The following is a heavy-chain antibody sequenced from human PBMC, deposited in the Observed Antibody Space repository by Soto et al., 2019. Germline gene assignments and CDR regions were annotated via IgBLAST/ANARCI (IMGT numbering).Heavy chain of an antibody. CDR1: GGSISSYY. V-gene: IGHV4-59*08. D-gene: IGHD4-17*01. CDR2: IYYSGST. J-gene: IGHJ4*02. CDR3: ARHSNTQDYADYRFDY. Sequence: SETLSLTCTVSGGSISSYYWSWIRQPPGKGLEWIGYIYYSGSTNYNPSLKSRVTISVDTSKNQFSLKLSSVTAADTAVYYCARHSNTQDYADYRFDYWGQGTLVTVSS.